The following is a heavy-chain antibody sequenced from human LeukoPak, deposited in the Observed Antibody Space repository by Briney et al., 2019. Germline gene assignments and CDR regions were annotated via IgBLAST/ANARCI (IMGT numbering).Heavy chain of an antibody. CDR2: GDGDGSHS. J-gene: IGHJ6*02. D-gene: IGHD3-10*01. V-gene: IGHV3-74*03. Sequence: HPGGSLRLSCAASGFTLGNYWMHWVRQAPGKGLVWVSRGDGDGSHSTYADSVKGRFTISRDNSKNTLYLQMNSLRAEDTAVYYCARKPEGGTMVRGVISYYGMDVWGQGTTVTVSS. CDR3: ARKPEGGTMVRGVISYYGMDV. CDR1: GFTLGNYW.